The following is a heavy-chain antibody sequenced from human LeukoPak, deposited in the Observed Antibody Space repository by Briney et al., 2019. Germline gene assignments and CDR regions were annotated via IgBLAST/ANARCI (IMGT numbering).Heavy chain of an antibody. CDR2: IYYSGST. J-gene: IGHJ4*02. D-gene: IGHD3-22*01. CDR1: GGSISSGGYY. Sequence: PSETLSLTCAVSGGSISSGGYYWSWIRQHPGKGLEWIGYIYYSGSTYYNPSLKSRVTISVDTSKNQFSLKLSSVTAADTAVYYCASRTYDSSGYYDGWGQGTLVTVSS. CDR3: ASRTYDSSGYYDG. V-gene: IGHV4-31*11.